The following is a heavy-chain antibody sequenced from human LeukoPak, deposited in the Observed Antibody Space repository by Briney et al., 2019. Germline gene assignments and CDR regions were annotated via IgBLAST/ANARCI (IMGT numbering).Heavy chain of an antibody. CDR1: AYTFTGYY. V-gene: IGHV1-2*02. Sequence: ASVKVSCKASAYTFTGYYMHWVRQAPGQGLEWMGWINPNSGGTNYAQKFQGRVTMTRDTSISTAYMELSRLRSDDTAVYYCASTSVTTLYSGFDPWGQGTLVTVSS. J-gene: IGHJ5*02. CDR2: INPNSGGT. D-gene: IGHD4-11*01. CDR3: ASTSVTTLYSGFDP.